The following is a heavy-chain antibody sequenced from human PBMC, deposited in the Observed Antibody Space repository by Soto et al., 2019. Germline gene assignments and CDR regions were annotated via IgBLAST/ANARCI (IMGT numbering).Heavy chain of an antibody. V-gene: IGHV4-34*01. J-gene: IGHJ5*02. Sequence: QVHLQQWGAGLLKPSETLSRTCAVYGGSFSGYYWSWIRQPPGKGLEWMGEINHSGSTNYNPSLKSRVTISVDTSKNQFSLKLISVTAADTAVYYCARSSREFDPWGQGTLVTVSS. CDR1: GGSFSGYY. CDR2: INHSGST. CDR3: ARSSREFDP. D-gene: IGHD2-2*01.